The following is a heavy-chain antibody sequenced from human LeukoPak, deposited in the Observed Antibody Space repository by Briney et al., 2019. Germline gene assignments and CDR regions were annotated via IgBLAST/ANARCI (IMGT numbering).Heavy chain of an antibody. CDR2: IIPIFGTA. CDR1: GGTFSSYA. V-gene: IGHV1-69*13. J-gene: IGHJ4*02. CDR3: ARDAPDPDDSSGYYRFFDY. Sequence: SVKVSCKASGGTFSSYAISWVRRAPGQGLEWMGGIIPIFGTANYAQKFQGRVTITADESTSTAYMELSSLRSEDTAVYYCARDAPDPDDSSGYYRFFDYWGQGTLVTVSS. D-gene: IGHD3-22*01.